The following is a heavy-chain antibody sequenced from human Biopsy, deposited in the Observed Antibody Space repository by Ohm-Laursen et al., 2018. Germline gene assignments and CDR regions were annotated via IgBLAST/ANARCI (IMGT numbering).Heavy chain of an antibody. D-gene: IGHD5-24*01. CDR1: GFSFSDYY. J-gene: IGHJ4*02. CDR3: ATTRSFDN. Sequence: SLRLSCAASGFSFSDYYMIWIRQAPGKGLEWVSYISSSGRTMYYADSVKGRFTISRDNANKSLYLQMNSLRAEATAVYYCATTRSFDNWGQGTLVTVSS. CDR2: ISSSGRTM. V-gene: IGHV3-11*01.